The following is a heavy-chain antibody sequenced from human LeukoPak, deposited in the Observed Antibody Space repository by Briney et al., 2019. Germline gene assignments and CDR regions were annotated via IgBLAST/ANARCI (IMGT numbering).Heavy chain of an antibody. CDR3: ARFGILSSYPDY. CDR1: GYSFTNYG. J-gene: IGHJ4*02. CDR2: ISAYNGDT. V-gene: IGHV1-18*01. D-gene: IGHD3-9*01. Sequence: GASVKVSCKASGYSFTNYGPNWVRQAPGQGLEWMGWISAYNGDTNYAQQLQGRVTMTTDTSTSTAYMELRSLRSDDTAVYYCARFGILSSYPDYWGQGTLVTVSS.